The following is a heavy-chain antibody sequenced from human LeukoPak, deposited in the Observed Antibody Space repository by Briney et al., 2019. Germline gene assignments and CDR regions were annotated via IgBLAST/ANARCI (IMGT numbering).Heavy chain of an antibody. J-gene: IGHJ4*02. CDR3: ATLKRAHSSSCNDY. V-gene: IGHV1-24*01. Sequence: ASVKVSCKVSGYTLTELSMHWVRQAPGKGLEGMGGFDPEDGETIYAQKFQGRVTMTEDTSTDTAYMELSSLRSEDTAVYYCATLKRAHSSSCNDYWGQGTLVTVSS. D-gene: IGHD6-13*01. CDR1: GYTLTELS. CDR2: FDPEDGET.